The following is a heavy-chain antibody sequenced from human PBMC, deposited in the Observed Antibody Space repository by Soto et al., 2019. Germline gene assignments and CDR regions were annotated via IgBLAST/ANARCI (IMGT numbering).Heavy chain of an antibody. CDR3: ARIRGQFCAGGNCFSLRY. CDR2: MNPSSGNT. J-gene: IGHJ4*02. V-gene: IGHV1-8*02. Sequence: ASVKVSCKASGYTFTSYDINWVRQATGQGLEWMGWMNPSSGNTGYAQKFQGRVTMARDTSISTAYMELSGLRSEDTAIYYCARIRGQFCAGGNCFSLRYWGQGTPVTVSS. CDR1: GYTFTSYD. D-gene: IGHD2-21*01.